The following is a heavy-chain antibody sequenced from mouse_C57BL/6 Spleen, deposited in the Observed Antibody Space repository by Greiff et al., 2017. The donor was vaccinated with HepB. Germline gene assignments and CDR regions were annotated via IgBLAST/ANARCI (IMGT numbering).Heavy chain of an antibody. J-gene: IGHJ4*01. CDR1: GYTFTSYW. CDR3: AREGVLLREYRRAMDY. Sequence: QVQLQQSGAELVKPGASVKLSCKASGYTFTSYWMHWVKQRPGQGLEWIGMIHPNSGSTNYNEKFKSKATLTVDKSSSTAYMQLSSLTSEDSAVYYCAREGVLLREYRRAMDYWGQGTSVTVSS. D-gene: IGHD1-1*01. V-gene: IGHV1-64*01. CDR2: IHPNSGST.